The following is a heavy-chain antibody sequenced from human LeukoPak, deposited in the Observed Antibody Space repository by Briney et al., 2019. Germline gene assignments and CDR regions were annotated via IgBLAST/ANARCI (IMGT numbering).Heavy chain of an antibody. CDR2: IKQDGSEK. J-gene: IGHJ3*02. CDR3: AREDYDFWSGCYTKACDI. D-gene: IGHD3-3*01. Sequence: GGSLRLSCVASGFTCSSYWMSWVRQAPGKGLEWVANIKQDGSEKYYVDSVKGRFTISRDNAKNSLYLQMNSLRAEDTAVYYCAREDYDFWSGCYTKACDIWGQGTMVTVSS. V-gene: IGHV3-7*05. CDR1: GFTCSSYW.